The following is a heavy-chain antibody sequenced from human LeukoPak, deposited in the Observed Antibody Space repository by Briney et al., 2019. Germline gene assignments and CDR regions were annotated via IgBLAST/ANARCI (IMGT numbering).Heavy chain of an antibody. Sequence: GGSLRLSCTASGFTFINYSTNWVRQALGKGLEWVSSISTIYYADSVRGRFTISRDNTKNSLYLQMDSLTADDTAVYFCACLRGPSDYWGQGTLVTVSS. CDR3: ACLRGPSDY. J-gene: IGHJ4*02. V-gene: IGHV3-69-1*01. CDR2: ISTI. D-gene: IGHD4-17*01. CDR1: GFTFINYS.